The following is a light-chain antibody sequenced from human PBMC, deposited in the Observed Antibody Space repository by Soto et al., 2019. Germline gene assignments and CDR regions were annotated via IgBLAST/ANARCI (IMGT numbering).Light chain of an antibody. V-gene: IGKV1-39*01. Sequence: DIPMTQSPSSLSASVGDRVTITCRASQSMRSYLNWYQQKPGKAPKLLIYGASSLQSGVPSRFRGSESGTDFTLTISSLQPEDSATYYCQQTHSAPWTFGQGTKVEIK. CDR2: GAS. CDR1: QSMRSY. J-gene: IGKJ1*01. CDR3: QQTHSAPWT.